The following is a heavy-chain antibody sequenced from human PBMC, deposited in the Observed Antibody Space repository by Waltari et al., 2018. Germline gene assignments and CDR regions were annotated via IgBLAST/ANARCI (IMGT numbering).Heavy chain of an antibody. CDR2: IIPIFGTA. V-gene: IGHV1-69*01. Sequence: QVQLVQSGAEVKKPGSSVKVSCKASGGTFSRYAISWVRQAPGQGLEGMGGIIPIFGTANYAQKFQGRVTITADESTSTAYMELSSLRSEDTAVYYCARSESHSSGWLFDYWGQGTLVTVSS. D-gene: IGHD6-19*01. CDR3: ARSESHSSGWLFDY. J-gene: IGHJ4*02. CDR1: GGTFSRYA.